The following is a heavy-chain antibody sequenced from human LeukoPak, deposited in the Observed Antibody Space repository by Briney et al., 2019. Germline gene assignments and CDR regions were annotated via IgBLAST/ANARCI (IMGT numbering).Heavy chain of an antibody. Sequence: SETLSLTCSVSGGSTSTYYWSWIRQPPGKGLEWIGHIYYSGSTSYNPSLKSRVTISVDTSKNQFSLELSSVTAADTAVYYCARHGVVDTSRKYYFDYWSQGTLVTVSS. V-gene: IGHV4-59*08. CDR2: IYYSGST. CDR1: GGSTSTYY. J-gene: IGHJ4*02. CDR3: ARHGVVDTSRKYYFDY. D-gene: IGHD5-18*01.